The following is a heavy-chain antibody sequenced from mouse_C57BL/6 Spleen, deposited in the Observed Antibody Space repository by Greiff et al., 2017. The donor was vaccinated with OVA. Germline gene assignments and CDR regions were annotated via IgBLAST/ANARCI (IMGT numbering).Heavy chain of an antibody. CDR3: ARERDYYGSPYWYFDV. D-gene: IGHD1-1*01. Sequence: VQLKESGPGLVKPSQSLSLTCSVTGYSITSGYYWNWIRQFPGNKLEWMGYISYDGSNNYNPSLKNRISITRDTSKNQFFLKLNSVTTEDTATYYCARERDYYGSPYWYFDVWGTGTTVTVSS. J-gene: IGHJ1*03. V-gene: IGHV3-6*01. CDR2: ISYDGSN. CDR1: GYSITSGYY.